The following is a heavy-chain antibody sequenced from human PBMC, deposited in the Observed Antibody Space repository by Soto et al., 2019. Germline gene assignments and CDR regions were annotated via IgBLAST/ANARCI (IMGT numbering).Heavy chain of an antibody. CDR3: AKDIVKYTYGACDY. CDR1: GFTFSSYG. V-gene: IGHV3-30*18. D-gene: IGHD5-18*01. CDR2: ISYDGSNN. J-gene: IGHJ4*02. Sequence: GSLRLSCAASGFTFSSYGMYWVRQAPGKGLEWVAAISYDGSNNYHADSVKGRFTISRDNSKNTLYLQLNSLRTEDTAVYYCAKDIVKYTYGACDYWGQGVLVTVSS.